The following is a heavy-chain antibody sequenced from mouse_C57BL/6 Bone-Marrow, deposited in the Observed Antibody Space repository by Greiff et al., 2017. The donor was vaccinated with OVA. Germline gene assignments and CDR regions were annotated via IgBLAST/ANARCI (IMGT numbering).Heavy chain of an antibody. D-gene: IGHD2-4*01. CDR2: IDPETGGT. V-gene: IGHV1-15*01. CDR1: GYTFTDYE. J-gene: IGHJ2*01. CDR3: TREGDYDGY. Sequence: VQLQQSGAELVRPGASVTLSCKASGYTFTDYEMHWVKQTPVHGLEWIGAIDPETGGTAYNQKFKGKAILTADKSSSTAYMELRSLTSEDSAVYYCTREGDYDGYWGQGTTLTVSS.